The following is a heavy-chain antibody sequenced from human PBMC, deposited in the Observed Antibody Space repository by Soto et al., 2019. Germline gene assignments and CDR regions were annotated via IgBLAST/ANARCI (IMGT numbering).Heavy chain of an antibody. CDR2: INANNGGA. CDR1: GYTVTDYH. Sequence: ASVKVSCKASGYTVTDYHIHWVRQAPGQGLEFMGWINANNGGAGSAQQFQGRVTVTRDTSITTVYMELSNLRSEDTAVYYCAREGGSETLQPSYNWSDTWGKGTLLTASS. D-gene: IGHD6-25*01. CDR3: AREGGSETLQPSYNWSDT. V-gene: IGHV1-2*02. J-gene: IGHJ5*02.